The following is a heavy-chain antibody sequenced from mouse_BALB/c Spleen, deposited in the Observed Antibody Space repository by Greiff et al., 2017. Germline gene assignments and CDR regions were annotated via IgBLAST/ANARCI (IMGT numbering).Heavy chain of an antibody. Sequence: EVKVVESGGGLVQPGGSLKLSCAASGFTFSSYTMSWVRQTPEKRLEWVAYISNGGGSTYYPDTVKGRFTISRDNAKNTLYLQMSSLKSEDTAMYYCARRFYYGYDYAMDYWGQGTSVTVSS. CDR3: ARRFYYGYDYAMDY. CDR2: ISNGGGST. J-gene: IGHJ4*01. D-gene: IGHD1-2*01. CDR1: GFTFSSYT. V-gene: IGHV5-12-2*01.